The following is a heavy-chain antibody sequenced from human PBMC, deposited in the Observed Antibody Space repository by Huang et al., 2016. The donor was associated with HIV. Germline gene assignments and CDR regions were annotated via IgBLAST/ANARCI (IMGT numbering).Heavy chain of an antibody. CDR2: MPPIVWRA. V-gene: IGHV1-69*13. D-gene: IGHD3-9*01. J-gene: IGHJ6*03. CDR1: GGSFKISG. CDR3: AGGASYEIWTPYYSGWHYSMDV. Sequence: QVHLVQSGAEVKKPGSSVRVSCTASGGSFKISGISWVGQAPGQGLEWLGGMPPIVWRANYAQKMGDRVTITARESTTTVYMDLTSLRPEDTAVYYCAGGASYEIWTPYYSGWHYSMDVWGEGTTVTVSS.